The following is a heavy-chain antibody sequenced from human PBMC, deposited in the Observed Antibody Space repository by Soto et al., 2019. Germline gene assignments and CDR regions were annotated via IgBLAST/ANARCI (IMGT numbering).Heavy chain of an antibody. V-gene: IGHV1-69*13. CDR1: GGTFSSYA. CDR2: IIPIFGTA. CDR3: ARAYYYDSSGDAWFDP. Sequence: AASVKVSCKASGGTFSSYAISWVRQAPGQGLEWMGGIIPIFGTANYAQKFQGRVTITADESTSTAYMELSSLRSEDTAVYYCARAYYYDSSGDAWFDPWGQGTLVTVSS. J-gene: IGHJ5*02. D-gene: IGHD3-22*01.